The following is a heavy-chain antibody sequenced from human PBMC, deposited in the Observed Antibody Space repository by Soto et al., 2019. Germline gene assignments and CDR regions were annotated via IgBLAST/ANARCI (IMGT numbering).Heavy chain of an antibody. CDR1: GYTFTSYD. D-gene: IGHD3-3*01. Sequence: GASVKVSCKASGYTFTSYDINWVRQATGQGLEWMGSMNPNSGNTGYAQKFQGRVTMTRNTSISTAYMELSSLRSEDTAVYYCAREPYYASWSGCPRGMDFAGPGTPVTVSS. V-gene: IGHV1-8*01. CDR2: MNPNSGNT. J-gene: IGHJ6*02. CDR3: AREPYYASWSGCPRGMDF.